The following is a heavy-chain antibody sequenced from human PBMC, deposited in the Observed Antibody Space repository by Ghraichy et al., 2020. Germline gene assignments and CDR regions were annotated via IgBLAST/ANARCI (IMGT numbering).Heavy chain of an antibody. V-gene: IGHV3-23*01. Sequence: GGSLRLSCAASGFTFSSYAMSWVRQAPGKRLEWVSAISGSGGSTYYADSVKGRFTISRDNSKNTLYLQMNSLRAEDTAVYYCAKGGTMVQGVDYWGQGTLVTVSS. CDR1: GFTFSSYA. D-gene: IGHD3-10*01. J-gene: IGHJ4*02. CDR3: AKGGTMVQGVDY. CDR2: ISGSGGST.